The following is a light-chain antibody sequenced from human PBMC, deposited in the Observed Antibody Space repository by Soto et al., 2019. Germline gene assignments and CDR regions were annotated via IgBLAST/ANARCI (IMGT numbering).Light chain of an antibody. Sequence: DIQMTQSPSSLSASVGDRVTITCRASQRISNFLNWYQQKPGKAPNLLIYAASRLQSGVPSRFSGSGSGTDFTLTISPLQPEDFATYYCQQSYSTPYTFGRETKLEIK. CDR3: QQSYSTPYT. CDR1: QRISNF. V-gene: IGKV1-39*01. J-gene: IGKJ2*01. CDR2: AAS.